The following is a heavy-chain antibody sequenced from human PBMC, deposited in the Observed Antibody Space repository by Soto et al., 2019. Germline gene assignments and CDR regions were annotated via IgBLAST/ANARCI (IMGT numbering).Heavy chain of an antibody. J-gene: IGHJ4*02. D-gene: IGHD3-16*01. CDR1: GFIFDSYN. V-gene: IGHV3-48*04. CDR3: ARKGYGWGFDY. CDR2: ITITSNTK. Sequence: VHLLDSGGGLVQPGGSLRLSCAASGFIFDSYNMNWVRQAPGKGLEWVSYITITSNTKYYADSVKGRFTISRDNAKTSLYLQMNSLTVEDTAVYFCARKGYGWGFDYWGQGTLVTVSS.